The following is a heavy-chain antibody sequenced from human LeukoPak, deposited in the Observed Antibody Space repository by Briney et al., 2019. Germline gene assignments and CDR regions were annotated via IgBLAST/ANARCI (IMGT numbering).Heavy chain of an antibody. Sequence: PGDSLRLSCAASGFTFTKYWMTWVRQAPGKGLEWVGNIKQDGSDKNYMDSVKGRFTISRDNTKNSVHLQMSSPRAEDTAVYYCAREVWGPEYWGQGTLVTVSS. CDR1: GFTFTKYW. V-gene: IGHV3-7*01. CDR3: AREVWGPEY. D-gene: IGHD1-14*01. J-gene: IGHJ4*02. CDR2: IKQDGSDK.